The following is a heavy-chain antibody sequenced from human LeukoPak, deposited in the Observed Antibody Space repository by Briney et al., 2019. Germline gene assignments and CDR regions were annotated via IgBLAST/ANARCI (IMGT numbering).Heavy chain of an antibody. CDR3: ARDLDGSAPPFDP. V-gene: IGHV3-7*03. D-gene: IGHD2-15*01. J-gene: IGHJ5*02. Sequence: GGSLRLSCAASGFTFRNYWMSWVRQAPGTGLEWVANIKQDGSDRNYVTSVRGRFTISRDNAESSLFLQMNSLRAEDTAVYYCARDLDGSAPPFDPWGQGTLVTVSS. CDR2: IKQDGSDR. CDR1: GFTFRNYW.